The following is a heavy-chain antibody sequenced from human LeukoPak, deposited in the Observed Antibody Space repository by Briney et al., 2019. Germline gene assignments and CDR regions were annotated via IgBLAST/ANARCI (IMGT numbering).Heavy chain of an antibody. Sequence: PGGALRLSCAVSGFRFSGYWMDWVRRAPGKGPVWVSYIDNDGSDTGYADSVKGRFTVSRDNAKNTLYLQMTSLRVEDTAMYYCARGVEAAGTDYWGQGTLVTVSS. D-gene: IGHD6-13*01. CDR2: IDNDGSDT. J-gene: IGHJ4*02. V-gene: IGHV3-74*01. CDR1: GFRFSGYW. CDR3: ARGVEAAGTDY.